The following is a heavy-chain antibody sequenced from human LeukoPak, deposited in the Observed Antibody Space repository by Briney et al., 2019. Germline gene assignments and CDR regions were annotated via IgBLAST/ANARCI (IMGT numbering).Heavy chain of an antibody. V-gene: IGHV4-61*02. Sequence: SETLSLTCTVSGGSISTGPYYWHWLRQPAGKGLEWIGRISTRGTTLYNPSLKSRLTLSIDTSNNQFSLSLNSVTAADTAIYYCARDLLRGVTGSWFEAFDIWGQGTMVTVSS. CDR3: ARDLLRGVTGSWFEAFDI. CDR1: GGSISTGPYY. J-gene: IGHJ3*02. D-gene: IGHD6-13*01. CDR2: ISTRGTT.